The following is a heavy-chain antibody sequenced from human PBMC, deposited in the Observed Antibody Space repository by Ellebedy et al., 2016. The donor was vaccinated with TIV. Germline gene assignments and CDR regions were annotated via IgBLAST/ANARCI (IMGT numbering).Heavy chain of an antibody. CDR1: GYSFTDYY. J-gene: IGHJ3*02. D-gene: IGHD6-19*01. Sequence: AASVKVSCKASGYSFTDYYMHLVRQAPGQGLVWMGMMNPSGGNTIYAEKVKGRVTMTRDTSTTTIYMELSRLTSEATAVYYCARTVAGPYEAFEKWGQGTMVTVSS. CDR2: MNPSGGNT. V-gene: IGHV1-46*01. CDR3: ARTVAGPYEAFEK.